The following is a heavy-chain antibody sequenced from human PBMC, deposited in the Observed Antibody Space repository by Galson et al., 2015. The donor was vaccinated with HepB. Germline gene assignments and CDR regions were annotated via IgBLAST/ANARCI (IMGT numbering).Heavy chain of an antibody. CDR2: IIPIFGPA. V-gene: IGHV1-69*13. J-gene: IGHJ3*02. CDR3: ARDPPYCSGGSCSDAFDI. D-gene: IGHD2-15*01. CDR1: GGTFSSYA. Sequence: SVKVSCKASGGTFSSYAISWVRQAPGQGLEWMGGIIPIFGPANYAQTFQGRVTITADESTSTAYMVLSSLRSEDTAVYYCARDPPYCSGGSCSDAFDIWGQGTMVTVSS.